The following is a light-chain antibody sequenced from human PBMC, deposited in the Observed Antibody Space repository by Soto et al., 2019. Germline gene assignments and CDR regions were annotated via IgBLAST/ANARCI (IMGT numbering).Light chain of an antibody. CDR2: ENN. CDR1: SSNIGNNY. V-gene: IGLV1-51*02. J-gene: IGLJ3*02. CDR3: GTWDDSPYAWV. Sequence: QSVLTQPPSVSAAPGQKVTISCSGSSSNIGNNYVSWYQQLPGTAPKLLIYENNRRPSGIPDRFSGSRAGTSATLGITGLQTGDEADYYCGTWDDSPYAWVFAGGTKLT.